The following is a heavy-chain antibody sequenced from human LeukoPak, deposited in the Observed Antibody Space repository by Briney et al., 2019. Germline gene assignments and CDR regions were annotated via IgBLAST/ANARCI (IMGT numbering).Heavy chain of an antibody. D-gene: IGHD2-2*01. CDR1: GGSISSYY. CDR3: ARGGLRYHFDY. CDR2: IYYSGST. Sequence: TSETLSLTCTVSGGSISSYYWSWIRQPPGKGLEWIGYIYYSGSTNYNPSLKSRVTISVDTSKNQFSLKLSSVTAADTAVYYCARGGLRYHFDYWGQGTLVTVSS. V-gene: IGHV4-59*01. J-gene: IGHJ4*02.